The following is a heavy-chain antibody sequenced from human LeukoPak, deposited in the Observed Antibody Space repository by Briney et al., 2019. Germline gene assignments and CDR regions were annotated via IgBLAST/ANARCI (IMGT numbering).Heavy chain of an antibody. CDR1: GGSISGYY. Sequence: SETLSLTCTVSGGSISGYYWSWIRQPPGKGLEWLGYINHRGRTNYNPTRTSRVTISVDTSKNQFSLQLSSVTAADTAVYYCARQPFMVATITHFGYWGQGAPGTVS. CDR2: INHRGRT. D-gene: IGHD5-12*01. CDR3: ARQPFMVATITHFGY. V-gene: IGHV4-59*08. J-gene: IGHJ4*02.